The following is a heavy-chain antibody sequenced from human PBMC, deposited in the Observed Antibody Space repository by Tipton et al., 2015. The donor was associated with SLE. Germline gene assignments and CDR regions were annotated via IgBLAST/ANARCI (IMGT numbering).Heavy chain of an antibody. D-gene: IGHD4-23*01. Sequence: TLSLTCAVSGGSISSGGYYWSWIRQPPGKGLEWIGYIYYSGSTNYNPSLKSRVTISVDTSKNQFSLKLSSVTAADTAVYYCASGGGFYFDYWGQGTLVTVSS. CDR1: GGSISSGGYY. J-gene: IGHJ4*02. CDR3: ASGGGFYFDY. V-gene: IGHV4-61*08. CDR2: IYYSGST.